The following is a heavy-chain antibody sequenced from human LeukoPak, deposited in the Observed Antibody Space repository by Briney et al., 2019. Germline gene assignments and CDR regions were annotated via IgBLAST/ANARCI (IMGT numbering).Heavy chain of an antibody. CDR2: ISGSVGST. V-gene: IGHV3-23*01. CDR3: ARDAFNGRPYLGYYFDY. Sequence: PGGSLRLSCAASGFTFRSYAMSWVRQAPGKGVGWVSAISGSVGSTYSADSVKCPFTISTDNSKNTLYLQMNSLRYDDTAVYYCARDAFNGRPYLGYYFDYWGQGNLVTVSS. CDR1: GFTFRSYA. D-gene: IGHD2-8*01. J-gene: IGHJ4*02.